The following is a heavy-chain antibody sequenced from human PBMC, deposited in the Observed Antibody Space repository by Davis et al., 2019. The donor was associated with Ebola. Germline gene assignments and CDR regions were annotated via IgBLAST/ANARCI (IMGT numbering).Heavy chain of an antibody. CDR2: ISWNSGSI. CDR1: GFTFDDYA. V-gene: IGHV3-9*01. Sequence: SLKISCAASGFTFDDYAMHWVRQPPGKGLEWVSGISWNSGSIGYADSVKGRFTISRDNAKNSLYLQMNSLRAEDTALYYCAKTSSQVAGTMSYYGMDVWGQGTTVTVSS. D-gene: IGHD3-10*02. J-gene: IGHJ6*02. CDR3: AKTSSQVAGTMSYYGMDV.